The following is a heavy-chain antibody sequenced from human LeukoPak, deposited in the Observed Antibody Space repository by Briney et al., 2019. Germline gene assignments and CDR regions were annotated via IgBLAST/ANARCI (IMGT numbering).Heavy chain of an antibody. D-gene: IGHD6-13*01. CDR3: ARVAAAGSSDY. J-gene: IGHJ4*02. CDR1: GFTFSSYA. Sequence: GGPLRLSCAASGFTFSSYAMHWVRQAPGKGVEYVSAISSNGGSTYYANSVKGRFTISRDNSKNTLYLQMGSLRAEDMAVYYCARVAAAGSSDYWGQGTLVTVSS. CDR2: ISSNGGST. V-gene: IGHV3-64*01.